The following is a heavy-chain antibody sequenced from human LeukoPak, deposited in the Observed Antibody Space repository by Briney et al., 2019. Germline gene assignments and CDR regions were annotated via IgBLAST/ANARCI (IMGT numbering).Heavy chain of an antibody. D-gene: IGHD2-2*01. V-gene: IGHV1-69*05. CDR1: GGTFSSYA. CDR3: AKARGSTSENRFSDN. CDR2: IIPIFGTA. Sequence: SVKVSCKASGGTFSSYAISWVRQAPGQGLEWMGGIIPIFGTANYAQKFQGRVTITTDESTSTAYMELSSLRSEDTAVYYCAKARGSTSENRFSDNWGQGTLVTVSS. J-gene: IGHJ4*02.